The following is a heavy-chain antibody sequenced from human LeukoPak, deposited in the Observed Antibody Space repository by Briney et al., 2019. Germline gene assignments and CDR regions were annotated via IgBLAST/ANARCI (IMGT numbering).Heavy chain of an antibody. Sequence: ASVKVSCKASGYTFTSYGISWVRQAPGQGLEWMGWISAYNGNTNYAQKLQGRVTMTTDTSTSTAYMELRSLRSDDTAVYYCARAPTDNNWNYDGNYYGMDVWGQGTTVTVSS. V-gene: IGHV1-18*01. CDR3: ARAPTDNNWNYDGNYYGMDV. CDR2: ISAYNGNT. CDR1: GYTFTSYG. D-gene: IGHD1-7*01. J-gene: IGHJ6*02.